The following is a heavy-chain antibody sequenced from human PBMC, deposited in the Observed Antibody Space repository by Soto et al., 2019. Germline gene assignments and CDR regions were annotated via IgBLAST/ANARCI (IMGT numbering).Heavy chain of an antibody. D-gene: IGHD6-13*01. J-gene: IGHJ6*02. CDR2: INHSGST. CDR3: ARATIDSSYGMDV. V-gene: IGHV4-34*01. CDR1: GGSFSGYY. Sequence: ASETLSLTCAVYGGSFSGYYWSWIRQPPGKGLEWIGEINHSGSTNYNPSLKSRVTISVDTSKNQFSLKLSSVTAVDTAVYYCARATIDSSYGMDVWGQGTTVTVSS.